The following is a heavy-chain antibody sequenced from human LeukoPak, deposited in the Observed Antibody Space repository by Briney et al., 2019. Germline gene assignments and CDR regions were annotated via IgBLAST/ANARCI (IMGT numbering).Heavy chain of an antibody. CDR1: GFTFSSYA. V-gene: IGHV3-30-3*01. CDR3: ARGSSSWYFDY. D-gene: IGHD6-13*01. Sequence: PGGSLRLSCAASGFTFSSYAMHWVRQAPGKGLEWGAVISYDGSNKYYADSVKGRFTISRDNSKNTLYLQMNSLRAEDTAVYYCARGSSSWYFDYWGQGTLVTVSS. J-gene: IGHJ4*02. CDR2: ISYDGSNK.